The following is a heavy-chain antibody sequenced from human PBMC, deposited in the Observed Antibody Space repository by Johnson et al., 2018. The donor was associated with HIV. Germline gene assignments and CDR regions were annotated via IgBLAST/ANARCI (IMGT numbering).Heavy chain of an antibody. Sequence: QVQLVESGGGVVQPGRSLRLSCSASGFTFSSYAIHWVRQAPGKGLEWVAVISYDGTNKYYADSVKGRFTISRDNSKNTLYLQLNSLRAEDTALYYCAKDSIVGATAETGDDAFDIWGQGTMVTVSS. D-gene: IGHD1-26*01. CDR1: GFTFSSYA. CDR3: AKDSIVGATAETGDDAFDI. J-gene: IGHJ3*02. CDR2: ISYDGTNK. V-gene: IGHV3-30-3*01.